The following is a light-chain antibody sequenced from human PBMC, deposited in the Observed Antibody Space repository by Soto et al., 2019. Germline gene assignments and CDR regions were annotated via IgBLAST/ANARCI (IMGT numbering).Light chain of an antibody. J-gene: IGKJ5*01. CDR1: QSVRSSY. CDR2: GAS. V-gene: IGKV3-20*01. CDR3: QQYNNWPFS. Sequence: EIVLTQSPGTLSLSPGERATLSCRASQSVRSSYFAWYQQKPGQAPRLLIFGASTRAPGIPDRFSGSGSGTDFTLTISGLQSEDSAVYFCQQYNNWPFSFGQGTRLEIK.